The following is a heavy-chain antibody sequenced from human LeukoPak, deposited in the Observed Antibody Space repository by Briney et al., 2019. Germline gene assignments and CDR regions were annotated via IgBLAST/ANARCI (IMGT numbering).Heavy chain of an antibody. CDR3: ARGGLSSSWYFGGPGAKIYYYYMDV. D-gene: IGHD6-13*01. J-gene: IGHJ6*03. Sequence: GASVKVSCKASGYTFTGYYMHWVRQAPGQGLEWMGWINPNSGGTNYAQKFQGRVTMTRDTSISTAYMELSRLRSDDTAVYYCARGGLSSSWYFGGPGAKIYYYYMDVWGKGTTVTISS. CDR2: INPNSGGT. CDR1: GYTFTGYY. V-gene: IGHV1-2*02.